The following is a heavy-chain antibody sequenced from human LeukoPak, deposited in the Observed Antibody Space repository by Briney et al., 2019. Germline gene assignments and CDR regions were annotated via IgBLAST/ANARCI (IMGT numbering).Heavy chain of an antibody. CDR1: GFTFSGYW. CDR3: ARDSYDYGDYYYGMDV. Sequence: GGSLRLSCAASGFTFSGYWMNWVGQAPGKGLEWVANIKQDGSEKYYVDSVKGRFTISRDNAKNSLYLQMNSLRAEDTAVYYCARDSYDYGDYYYGMDVWGQGTTVTVSS. D-gene: IGHD4-17*01. CDR2: IKQDGSEK. J-gene: IGHJ6*02. V-gene: IGHV3-7*05.